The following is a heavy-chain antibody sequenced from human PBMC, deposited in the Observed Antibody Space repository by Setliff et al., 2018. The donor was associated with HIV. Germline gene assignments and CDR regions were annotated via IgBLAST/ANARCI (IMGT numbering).Heavy chain of an antibody. D-gene: IGHD3-22*01. Sequence: GGSLRLSCAASGFTFSSYWMHWVRQAPGKGLVWVFGMNTDGSSTRYADSVKGRFTISRDNAKNMLYLQMNSLSADDTAVYYCARAIYHYDTSGPTGWFDPWGQGTLVTVSS. J-gene: IGHJ5*02. CDR1: GFTFSSYW. V-gene: IGHV3-74*01. CDR2: MNTDGSST. CDR3: ARAIYHYDTSGPTGWFDP.